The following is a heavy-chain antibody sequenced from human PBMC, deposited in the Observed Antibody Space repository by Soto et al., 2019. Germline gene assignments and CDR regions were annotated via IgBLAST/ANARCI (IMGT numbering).Heavy chain of an antibody. D-gene: IGHD4-17*01. CDR3: ARTLYGDNVDY. J-gene: IGHJ4*02. V-gene: IGHV1-8*01. CDR2: MNPNSDNT. Sequence: QVQLVQSGAEVKKPGASVKVSCKASGYTFTSYDINWVRHATGQGLEWMGWMNPNSDNTGYEQKFQGRVTMTMNTSITTAYMELSSLRSEATAVYYCARTLYGDNVDYWGQGTLVTVSS. CDR1: GYTFTSYD.